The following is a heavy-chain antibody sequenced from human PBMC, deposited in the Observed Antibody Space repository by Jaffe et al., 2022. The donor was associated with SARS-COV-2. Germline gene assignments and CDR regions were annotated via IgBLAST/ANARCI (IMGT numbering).Heavy chain of an antibody. J-gene: IGHJ4*02. V-gene: IGHV4-61*08. CDR3: ARVGGQWRQSD. CDR1: GVSLNSGGSY. Sequence: QVQLQESGPGLVKPSETLSLTCSVSGVSLNSGGSYYCWVRQPPGKGLEYIGFISYSGSTNYSPSLKSRLTISRDTSKNQFSLRLSSVTAADTAVYYCARVGGQWRQSDWGQGTLVTVSS. CDR2: ISYSGST. D-gene: IGHD6-19*01.